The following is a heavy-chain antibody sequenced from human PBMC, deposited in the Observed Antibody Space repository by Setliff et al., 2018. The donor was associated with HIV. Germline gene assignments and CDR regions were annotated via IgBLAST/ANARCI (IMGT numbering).Heavy chain of an antibody. CDR1: GFIFSRYW. V-gene: IGHV3-7*03. Sequence: GGSLRLSCEASGFIFSRYWMSWVRQAPGKGLEWVANIKEDGSEKYYVDSVKGRFTVSRDNAENSVYLQMNGLRVDDTALYYCARDSYGGSGWPFDYWGQGTLVTVSS. CDR3: ARDSYGGSGWPFDY. CDR2: IKEDGSEK. D-gene: IGHD6-19*01. J-gene: IGHJ4*02.